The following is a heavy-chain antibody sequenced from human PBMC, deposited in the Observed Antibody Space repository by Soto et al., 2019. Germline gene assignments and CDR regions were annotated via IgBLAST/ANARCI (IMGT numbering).Heavy chain of an antibody. J-gene: IGHJ5*02. CDR1: GYTXTSYG. V-gene: IGHV1-18*01. Sequence: SXKVSFKASGYTXTSYGIGLVRQAPGQGLEWMGWISAYNGNTNYAQKLQGRVTMTTDTSTSTAYMELRSLRSYDTAVYYCARNRQWLDWFDPWGQGTLGTVSS. D-gene: IGHD6-19*01. CDR3: ARNRQWLDWFDP. CDR2: ISAYNGNT.